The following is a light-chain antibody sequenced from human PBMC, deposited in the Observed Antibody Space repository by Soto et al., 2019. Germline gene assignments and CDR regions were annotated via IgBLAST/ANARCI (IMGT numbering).Light chain of an antibody. V-gene: IGLV1-44*01. CDR1: SSNIGSNT. J-gene: IGLJ3*02. Sequence: QSVLTQPPSASGTPGQRVTISCSGSSSNIGSNTVNWYQQLPGTAPKLLIYSNNQRPSGVPDRFSGSKSGTSASLAISGLQSEDEADYYCQSYESSVSGWIFGGGTQLTVL. CDR3: QSYESSVSGWI. CDR2: SNN.